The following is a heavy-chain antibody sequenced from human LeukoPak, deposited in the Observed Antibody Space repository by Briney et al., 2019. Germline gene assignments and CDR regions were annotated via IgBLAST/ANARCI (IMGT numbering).Heavy chain of an antibody. CDR1: GGSFSGFY. Sequence: SETLSLTCTVSGGSFSGFYWNWIRQPPGKGLEWIGEINHSGSTNFNPSLKSRVTISVDTSKNRFSLKLTSVTAADAAIYYCASSYSSSWYFPHWGQGTLVSVSS. D-gene: IGHD6-13*01. V-gene: IGHV4-34*01. CDR3: ASSYSSSWYFPH. CDR2: INHSGST. J-gene: IGHJ1*01.